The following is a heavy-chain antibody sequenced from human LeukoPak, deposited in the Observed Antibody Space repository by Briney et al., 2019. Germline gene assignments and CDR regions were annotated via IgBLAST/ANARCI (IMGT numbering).Heavy chain of an antibody. CDR2: IYYSGSA. CDR1: GGSVNSGTYY. D-gene: IGHD3-22*01. CDR3: ARKPIVNSAWYYFDY. V-gene: IGHV4-39*07. Sequence: SQTLSLTCTVSGGSVNSGTYYWSWIRQPPGKGLEWIGNIYYSGSAYYNPSLKSRVTMSVDTSKNQFSLKLSSVTAADTAVYYCARKPIVNSAWYYFDYWGQGTLVTVSS. J-gene: IGHJ4*02.